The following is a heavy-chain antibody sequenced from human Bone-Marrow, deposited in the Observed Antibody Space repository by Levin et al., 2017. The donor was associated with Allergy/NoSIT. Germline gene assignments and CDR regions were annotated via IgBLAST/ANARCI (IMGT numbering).Heavy chain of an antibody. J-gene: IGHJ2*01. V-gene: IGHV3-30*04. CDR1: GFTFSSYA. CDR2: ISYDGSNK. CDR3: ARALTDWYFDL. Sequence: GGSLRLSCAASGFTFSSYAMHWVRQAPGKGLEWVAVISYDGSNKYYADSVKGRFTISRDNSKNTLYLQMNSLRAEDTAVYYCARALTDWYFDLWGRGTLVTVSS.